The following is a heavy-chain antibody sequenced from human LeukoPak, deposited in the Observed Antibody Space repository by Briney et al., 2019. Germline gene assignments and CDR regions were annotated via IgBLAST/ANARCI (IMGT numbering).Heavy chain of an antibody. Sequence: SCKASGGTFSSYAMHWVRQAPGKGLEWVAIISYVGSNKYYADSVKGRFTISRDNSKNTLYLQMSSLRAEDTAVYYCARDRSSVPVYYYGMDVWGQGTTVTVSS. CDR2: ISYVGSNK. D-gene: IGHD2-8*01. CDR3: ARDRSSVPVYYYGMDV. J-gene: IGHJ6*02. V-gene: IGHV3-30*04. CDR1: GGTFSSYA.